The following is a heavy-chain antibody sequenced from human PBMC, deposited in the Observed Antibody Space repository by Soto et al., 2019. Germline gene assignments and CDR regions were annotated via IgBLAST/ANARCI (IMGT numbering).Heavy chain of an antibody. J-gene: IGHJ3*02. V-gene: IGHV1-58*01. CDR1: GFTFTSSA. Sequence: SVKVSCKASGFTFTSSAVQWVRQARGQRLEWIGWIVVGSGNTNYAQKFQERVTITRDMSTSTAYMELSSLRSEDTAVYYCAADSLGSSGTDAFDIWGKGTMVTVSS. CDR2: IVVGSGNT. CDR3: AADSLGSSGTDAFDI. D-gene: IGHD6-13*01.